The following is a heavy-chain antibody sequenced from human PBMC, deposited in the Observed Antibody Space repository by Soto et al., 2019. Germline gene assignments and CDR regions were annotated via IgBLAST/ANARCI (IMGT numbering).Heavy chain of an antibody. Sequence: EVQVVQSGGGLVKPGGSLRLSCAASGFSFRDHNLNWVRQAPGKGLEWVSSISSGNSIFYADSVKGRFTISRDNAENSLYLQMNSLGAEDTAVYYCASASSGSYKWWFDPWGQGSLVTVSS. V-gene: IGHV3-21*06. D-gene: IGHD1-26*01. CDR1: GFSFRDHN. CDR2: ISSGNSI. CDR3: ASASSGSYKWWFDP. J-gene: IGHJ5*02.